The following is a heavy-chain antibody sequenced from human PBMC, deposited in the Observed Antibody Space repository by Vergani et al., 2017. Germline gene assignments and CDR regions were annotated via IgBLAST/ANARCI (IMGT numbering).Heavy chain of an antibody. CDR1: GGSIRSTFYY. CDR2: IYYSGST. J-gene: IGHJ4*02. V-gene: IGHV4-31*03. Sequence: QLQLQESDPGLVKPSETLSLTCTVSGGSIRSTFYYWGWIRQPPGKGLEWIGYIYYSGSTYYNPSLKSRVTISVDTSKNQFSLKLSSVTAADTAVYYCARGVGYSSSSKFDYWGQGTLVTVSS. D-gene: IGHD6-6*01. CDR3: ARGVGYSSSSKFDY.